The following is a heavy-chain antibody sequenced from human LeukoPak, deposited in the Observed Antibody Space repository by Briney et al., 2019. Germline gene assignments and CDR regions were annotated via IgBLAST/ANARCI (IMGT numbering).Heavy chain of an antibody. CDR1: GFTFSTYA. CDR2: VRGSSSYI. J-gene: IGHJ5*02. V-gene: IGHV3-21*01. D-gene: IGHD6-13*01. Sequence: GGSLRLSCAASGFTFSTYAMSWVCQAPGKGLEWVSGVRGSSSYIYYADSVKGRFTISRDDAKNSLYLQMNSLRAEDTAVYYCASSSSSSWYSPWGQGTLVTVSS. CDR3: ASSSSSSWYSP.